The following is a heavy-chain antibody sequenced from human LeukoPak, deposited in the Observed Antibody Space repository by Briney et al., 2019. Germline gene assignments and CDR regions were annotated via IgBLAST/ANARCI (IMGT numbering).Heavy chain of an antibody. J-gene: IGHJ5*02. CDR3: AKDLSIAAAGRRRFDP. V-gene: IGHV3-23*01. CDR2: ISGSGGST. CDR1: GFTFSSYA. Sequence: RGSLRLSCAASGFTFSSYAMSWVRQAPGKGLEWVSAISGSGGSTYYADSVKGRFTISRDNSKNTLYLQMNSLRAEDTAVYYCAKDLSIAAAGRRRFDPWGQGTLVTVSS. D-gene: IGHD6-13*01.